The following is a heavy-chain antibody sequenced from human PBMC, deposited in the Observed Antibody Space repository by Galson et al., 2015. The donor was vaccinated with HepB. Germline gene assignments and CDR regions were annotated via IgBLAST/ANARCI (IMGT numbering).Heavy chain of an antibody. CDR1: GFTFSSYA. Sequence: SLRLSCAASGFTFSSYAMHWVRQAPGKGLEWVAVISDDGSNKYYADSVKGRFTISRDNSKNTLYLQMNSLRAEDTAVYYCARDALGPVGYYYYGMDVWGQGTTVTVSS. D-gene: IGHD1-26*01. J-gene: IGHJ6*02. CDR2: ISDDGSNK. V-gene: IGHV3-30*04. CDR3: ARDALGPVGYYYYGMDV.